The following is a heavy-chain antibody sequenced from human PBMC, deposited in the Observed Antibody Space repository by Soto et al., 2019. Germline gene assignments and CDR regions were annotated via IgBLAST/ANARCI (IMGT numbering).Heavy chain of an antibody. CDR1: GGSISSGGYY. CDR3: AREVVVRSIYGMDV. CDR2: IYYSGST. V-gene: IGHV4-31*03. D-gene: IGHD2-15*01. Sequence: PSETLSLTCTVSGGSISSGGYYWSWIRQHPGKGLEWIGYIYYSGSTYYNPSLKSRVTISVDTSKNQFSLKLSSVTAADTAVYYCAREVVVRSIYGMDVWGQGTTVTVSS. J-gene: IGHJ6*02.